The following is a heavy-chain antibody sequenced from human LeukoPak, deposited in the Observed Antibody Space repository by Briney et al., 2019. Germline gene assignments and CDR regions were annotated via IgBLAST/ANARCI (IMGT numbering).Heavy chain of an antibody. Sequence: GEPLQISSQASGYSFTNYWITWARPNTAKGLEWMGIMHPGESEINYSPSFEGQVTISADTSISTAYLEWYSLKASDSAIYYCAKTIASLGSGARYFDPWGQGTMITVSS. CDR1: GYSFTNYW. V-gene: IGHV5-51*01. CDR3: AKTIASLGSGARYFDP. CDR2: MHPGESEI. J-gene: IGHJ5*02. D-gene: IGHD5/OR15-5a*01.